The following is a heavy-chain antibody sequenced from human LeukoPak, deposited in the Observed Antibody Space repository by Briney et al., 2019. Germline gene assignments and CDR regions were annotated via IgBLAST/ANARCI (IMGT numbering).Heavy chain of an antibody. V-gene: IGHV3-7*01. J-gene: IGHJ4*02. D-gene: IGHD3-9*01. Sequence: GGSLRLSCAASGFTFSSYWMNWVRQAPGKGLEWVANINGDGRDKYYVGSVRGRFTISRDNAHNTLYLQMNSLRGDDTAVYYCARGVDSAIDWWGQGTLVTVSS. CDR2: INGDGRDK. CDR1: GFTFSSYW. CDR3: ARGVDSAIDW.